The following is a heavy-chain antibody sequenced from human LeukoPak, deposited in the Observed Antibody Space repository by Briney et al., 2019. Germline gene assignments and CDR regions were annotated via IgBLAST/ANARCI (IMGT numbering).Heavy chain of an antibody. CDR2: TYYRSKWNN. D-gene: IGHD2-15*01. J-gene: IGHJ4*02. CDR1: GDTVSSNIAA. CDR3: ARDLCSGGSCYWRFDY. V-gene: IGHV6-1*01. Sequence: QTLSLTCAISGDTVSSNIAAWNWIRQSPSRGLEWLGRTYYRSKWNNDYAVSVKSQISINPDTSKNQCSLQLNSVTPEDTAVYYCARDLCSGGSCYWRFDYWGQGTLVTVPS.